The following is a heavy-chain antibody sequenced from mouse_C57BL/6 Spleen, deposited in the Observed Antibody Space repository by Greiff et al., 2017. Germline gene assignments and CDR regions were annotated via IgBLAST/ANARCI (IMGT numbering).Heavy chain of an antibody. D-gene: IGHD1-1*01. CDR3: ARNYGQFYAMDY. CDR2: IWSGGST. CDR1: GFSLTSYG. V-gene: IGHV2-2*01. Sequence: VQLQQSGPGLVQPSQSLSITCTVSGFSLTSYGVHWVRQSPGKGLAWLGVIWSGGSTDYNAAFISRLSISKDNSKSQVFFKMNSLQADDTAIYYCARNYGQFYAMDYWGQGTSVTVSS. J-gene: IGHJ4*01.